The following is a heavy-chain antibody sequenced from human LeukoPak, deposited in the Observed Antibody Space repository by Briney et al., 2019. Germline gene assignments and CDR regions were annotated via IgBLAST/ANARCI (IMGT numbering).Heavy chain of an antibody. D-gene: IGHD2-2*01. Sequence: GGSLRLSCAASGFTFSSYWMHWVRQAPGKGLVWVSRINSDGSSTSYADSVKGRFTISRDNAKNTLYLQMNSLRAEDTAVYYCARGVVVPAATSGDHSKGLRYRDYWGQGTLVTVSS. V-gene: IGHV3-74*01. CDR2: INSDGSST. J-gene: IGHJ4*02. CDR1: GFTFSSYW. CDR3: ARGVVVPAATSGDHSKGLRYRDY.